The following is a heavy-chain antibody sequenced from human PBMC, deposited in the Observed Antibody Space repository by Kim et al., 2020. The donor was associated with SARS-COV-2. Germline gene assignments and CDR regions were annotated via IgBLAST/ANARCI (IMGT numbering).Heavy chain of an antibody. CDR1: GGSFSGYY. V-gene: IGHV4-34*01. D-gene: IGHD3-16*01. Sequence: SETLSLTCAVYGGSFSGYYWSWIRQPPGKGLEWIGEINHRGSTNYNPSLKSRVTISVDTSKNQFSLKLSSVTAADTAVYYCASVGGGRYYYGMDVWGQGTTVTVSS. CDR2: INHRGST. J-gene: IGHJ6*02. CDR3: ASVGGGRYYYGMDV.